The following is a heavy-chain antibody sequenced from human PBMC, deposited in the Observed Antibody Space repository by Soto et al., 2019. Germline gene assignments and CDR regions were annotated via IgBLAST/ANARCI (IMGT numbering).Heavy chain of an antibody. V-gene: IGHV3-30*18. D-gene: IGHD3-22*01. Sequence: GGSLRLSCAASGFTFSSYGMHWVRQAPGKGLEWVAVISYDGSNKYYADSVKGRFTISRDNSKNTLYLQMNSLRAEDTAVYYCAKDITMIVRYFAYGGQGTLVTVSS. CDR1: GFTFSSYG. CDR2: ISYDGSNK. J-gene: IGHJ4*02. CDR3: AKDITMIVRYFAY.